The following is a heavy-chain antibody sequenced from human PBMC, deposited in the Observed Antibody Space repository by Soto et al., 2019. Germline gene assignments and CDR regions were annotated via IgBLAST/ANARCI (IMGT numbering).Heavy chain of an antibody. V-gene: IGHV1-69*04. CDR2: VNPILSMS. CDR1: GDTFSFYS. D-gene: IGHD3-10*01. Sequence: QVQLVQSGAEVKRPGSSVKVSCKASGDTFSFYSINWVRQAPGLGLEWMGRVNPILSMSNYAQRFQGRVTMTADKSTSTAYMELSGLRSEDTAMYYCATSYGSGYRAFDYWGQGALVTV. CDR3: ATSYGSGYRAFDY. J-gene: IGHJ4*02.